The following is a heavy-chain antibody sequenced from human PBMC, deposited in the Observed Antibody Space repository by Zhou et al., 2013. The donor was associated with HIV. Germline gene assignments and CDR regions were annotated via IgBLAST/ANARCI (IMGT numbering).Heavy chain of an antibody. CDR2: INPSGGST. CDR3: ARALDSSGWYGYFQH. J-gene: IGHJ1*01. CDR1: GYTFTDYH. Sequence: QVQLVQSGAEVKRPGASVKVSCKASGYTFTDYHVHWVRQAPGHGLEWMGWINPSGGSTRYAQKFQGRVTMTRDTSTSTVYMELTSLRSEDTAVYYCARALDSSGWYGYFQHWGQGTLVTVSS. V-gene: IGHV1-46*01. D-gene: IGHD6-19*01.